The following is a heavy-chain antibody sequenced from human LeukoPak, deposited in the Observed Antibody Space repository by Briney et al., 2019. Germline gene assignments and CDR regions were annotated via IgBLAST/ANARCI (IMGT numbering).Heavy chain of an antibody. D-gene: IGHD3-9*01. Sequence: SQTLSLTCAVYSGSFSGYYWSWIRHPPGKGLEWIGEINHSGSTNYNPSLKSRVTISVDTSKNQFSLKLSSVTAADTAVYYCARGPRYFDWLPDLGYFDYWGQGTLVTVSS. CDR3: ARGPRYFDWLPDLGYFDY. CDR1: SGSFSGYY. V-gene: IGHV4-34*01. J-gene: IGHJ4*02. CDR2: INHSGST.